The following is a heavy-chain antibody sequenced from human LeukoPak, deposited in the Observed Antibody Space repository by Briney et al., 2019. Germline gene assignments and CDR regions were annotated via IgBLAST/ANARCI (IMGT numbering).Heavy chain of an antibody. CDR1: GFTFSSYG. J-gene: IGHJ4*02. CDR3: AKILSGGKNSGYGLTDY. CDR2: ISYDGSNK. V-gene: IGHV3-30*18. Sequence: GGSLRLSCAASGFTFSSYGMHWVRQAPGEGLEWVAVISYDGSNKYYADSVKGRFTISRDNSKNTLYLQMNSLRAEDTAVYYCAKILSGGKNSGYGLTDYWGQGTLVTVSS. D-gene: IGHD5-12*01.